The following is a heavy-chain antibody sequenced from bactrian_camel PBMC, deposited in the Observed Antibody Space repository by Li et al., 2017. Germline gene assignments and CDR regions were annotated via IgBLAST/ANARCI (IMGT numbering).Heavy chain of an antibody. V-gene: IGHV3S40*01. CDR1: GFTFSSYD. Sequence: DVQLVESGGGLVQPGGSLRLSCAASGFTFSSYDMSWVRQAPGKGLEWVSISNARGDTYYPDSVKGRFTISRDNAKNTLYLQMNSLKPEDTARYYCAAAASSRWLRWNSPADYTYWGQGTQVTVS. J-gene: IGHJ4*01. D-gene: IGHD6*01. CDR2: ISNARGDT. CDR3: AAAASSRWLRWNSPADYTY.